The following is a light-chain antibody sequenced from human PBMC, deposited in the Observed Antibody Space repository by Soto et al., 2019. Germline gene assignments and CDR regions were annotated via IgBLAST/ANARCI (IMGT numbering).Light chain of an antibody. J-gene: IGKJ1*01. CDR1: QSVGSN. CDR3: QQYNNWT. CDR2: GAS. V-gene: IGKV3-15*01. Sequence: EIVMTQSPATLSVSPVERATLSCRASQSVGSNLAWYQQKPGQAPRLLIYGASTRATGVPARFSGSGSGAEFTLTISSLQSEDFAVYYCQQYNNWTFGQGTKVDIK.